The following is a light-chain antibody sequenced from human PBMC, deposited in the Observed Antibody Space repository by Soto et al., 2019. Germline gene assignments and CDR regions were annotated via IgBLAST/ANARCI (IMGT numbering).Light chain of an antibody. CDR1: QSVSSYY. J-gene: IGKJ1*01. CDR2: AAS. V-gene: IGKV3-20*01. CDR3: QQCGSSPWT. Sequence: IVLTRAPGTLSLSPGERATLSCGASQSVSSYYLAWYQQKPGQAPRLLIYAASSRATGIPDRFSGGGSGTDFTLTISRLEPEDFAVYYCQQCGSSPWTFGQGTK.